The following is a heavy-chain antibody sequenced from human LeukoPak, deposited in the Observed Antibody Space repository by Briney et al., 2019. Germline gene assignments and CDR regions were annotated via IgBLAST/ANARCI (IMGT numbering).Heavy chain of an antibody. CDR3: ARGGGAAAGKEAFDY. Sequence: ASVKVSCKASGGTFSSYAISWVRQAPGQGLEWMGWINPNSGGTNYAQKFQGRVTMTRDTSISTAYMELSRLRSDDTAVYYCARGGGAAAGKEAFDYWGQGTLVTVSS. CDR2: INPNSGGT. V-gene: IGHV1-2*02. J-gene: IGHJ4*02. D-gene: IGHD6-13*01. CDR1: GGTFSSYA.